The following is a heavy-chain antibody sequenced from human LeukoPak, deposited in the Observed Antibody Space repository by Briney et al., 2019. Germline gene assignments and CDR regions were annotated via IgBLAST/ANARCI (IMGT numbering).Heavy chain of an antibody. CDR2: INPNSGDT. CDR3: VRDRHTVAVAATLDY. V-gene: IGHV1-2*02. Sequence: ASLNLSCKSSGYTFTGNYMHWVRQAPGQGLEWMVWINPNSGDTKYAQNFQGRVTMTRDTSITTTYMELSSLRSDDTAVYYCVRDRHTVAVAATLDYWGQGTLVIASS. CDR1: GYTFTGNY. D-gene: IGHD6-19*01. J-gene: IGHJ4*02.